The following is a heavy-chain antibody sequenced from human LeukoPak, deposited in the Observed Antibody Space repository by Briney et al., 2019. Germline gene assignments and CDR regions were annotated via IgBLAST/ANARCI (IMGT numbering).Heavy chain of an antibody. Sequence: SETLSLTCTVSGGSISSSGSYWGWIRQPPGKGLEWIGSVYYSGNTYNPSLKSRVTISVDTSKNQPSLNLTSVNAADTAIYYCARVMAARREDLNWFDPWGQGTLVTVSS. CDR1: GGSISSSGSY. D-gene: IGHD6-6*01. CDR3: ARVMAARREDLNWFDP. CDR2: VYYSGNT. V-gene: IGHV4-39*07. J-gene: IGHJ5*02.